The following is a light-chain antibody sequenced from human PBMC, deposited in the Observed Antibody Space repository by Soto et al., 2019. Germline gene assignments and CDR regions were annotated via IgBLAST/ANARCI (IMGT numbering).Light chain of an antibody. CDR3: QQYNDRPRT. Sequence: EIVMTKSPDTLSVSPGERATLSCRASQSVTSNLAWYQQKPGQAPRLLIYDASTRATGLPARFSGSGSGTEFTLTISSLQSEDFAVYYCQQYNDRPRTFGQGTKVEIK. CDR2: DAS. CDR1: QSVTSN. J-gene: IGKJ1*01. V-gene: IGKV3-15*01.